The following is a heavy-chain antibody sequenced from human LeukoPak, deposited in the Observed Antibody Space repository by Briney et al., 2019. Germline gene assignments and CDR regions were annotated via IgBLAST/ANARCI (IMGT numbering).Heavy chain of an antibody. J-gene: IGHJ4*02. CDR2: IYYTGSS. CDR1: GGSISGSSYY. Sequence: SETLSLTCTVSGGSISGSSYYWGWIRQPPGKGLEWIGDIYYTGSSYYSPSLESRVSVSVDTSKNQFSLKLTSVTAADTALYYCARHGPPMQTMFFDFWGQGALVIVSS. CDR3: ARHGPPMQTMFFDF. D-gene: IGHD3-10*02. V-gene: IGHV4-39*01.